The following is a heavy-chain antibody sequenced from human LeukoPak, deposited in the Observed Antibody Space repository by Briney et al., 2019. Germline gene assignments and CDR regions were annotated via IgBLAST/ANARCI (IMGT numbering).Heavy chain of an antibody. CDR3: ARDRSLYGDYGNGAFDI. J-gene: IGHJ3*02. D-gene: IGHD4-17*01. CDR2: INPSGGST. Sequence: ASVKVSCKASGYTFTSYYMHWVRQAPEQGLEWMGIINPSGGSTSYAQKFQGRVTMTRDTSTSTVYMELSSLRSEDTAVYYCARDRSLYGDYGNGAFDIWGQGTMVTVSS. V-gene: IGHV1-46*01. CDR1: GYTFTSYY.